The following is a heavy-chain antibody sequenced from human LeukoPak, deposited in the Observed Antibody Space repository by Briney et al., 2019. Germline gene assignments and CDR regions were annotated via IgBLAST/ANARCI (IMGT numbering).Heavy chain of an antibody. CDR3: ARARSIVVPAAPLYYFDY. Sequence: SETLSLTCTVSGGSISSYHWSWIRQPPGKGLEWIGYIYYSGSTNYNPSLKSRVTISVDTSKNQFSLKLSSVTAADTAVYYCARARSIVVPAAPLYYFDYWGQGTLVTVSS. CDR1: GGSISSYH. D-gene: IGHD2-2*01. V-gene: IGHV4-59*12. J-gene: IGHJ4*02. CDR2: IYYSGST.